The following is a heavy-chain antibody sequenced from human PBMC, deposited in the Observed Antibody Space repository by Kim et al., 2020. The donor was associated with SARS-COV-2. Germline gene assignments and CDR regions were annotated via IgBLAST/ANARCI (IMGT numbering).Heavy chain of an antibody. J-gene: IGHJ6*02. D-gene: IGHD1-26*01. CDR3: ARDAKLSSGSYYASYYYYYYGMDV. V-gene: IGHV3-33*05. Sequence: GGSLRLSCAASGFTFSSYGMHWVRQAPGKGLEWVAVISYDGSNKYYADSVKGRFTISRDNSKNTLYLQMNSLRAEDTAVYYCARDAKLSSGSYYASYYYYYYGMDVWGQGTTVTVSS. CDR2: ISYDGSNK. CDR1: GFTFSSYG.